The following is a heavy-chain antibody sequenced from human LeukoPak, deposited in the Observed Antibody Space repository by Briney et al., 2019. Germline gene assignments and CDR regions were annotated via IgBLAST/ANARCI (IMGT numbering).Heavy chain of an antibody. Sequence: GGSLRLSCAASGFTFSSYGMSWVRQAPGKGLEWVSAISGSGGSTYYADSVKGRFTISRDNSKNTLYLQMNSLRAEDTAVYYCARDNGRPTDFWSGYSYPKNWFDPWGQGTLVTVSS. CDR3: ARDNGRPTDFWSGYSYPKNWFDP. CDR1: GFTFSSYG. CDR2: ISGSGGST. V-gene: IGHV3-23*01. J-gene: IGHJ5*02. D-gene: IGHD3-3*01.